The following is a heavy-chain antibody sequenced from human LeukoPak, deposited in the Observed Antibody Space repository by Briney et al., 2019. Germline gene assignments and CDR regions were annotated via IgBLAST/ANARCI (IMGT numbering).Heavy chain of an antibody. CDR1: GVTFTSSA. V-gene: IGHV1-58*02. CDR3: AAEARGTVTTEIHDYYYYYMDV. J-gene: IGHJ6*03. D-gene: IGHD4-17*01. CDR2: IVVGSGNT. Sequence: SVTVSCTASGVTFTSSAMQWVRQGRGQGQERIGWIVVGSGNTNYAQNFQERVTITRAMSTSTAYMELSSLRSEDTAVYYCAAEARGTVTTEIHDYYYYYMDVWGKGTTVAVSS.